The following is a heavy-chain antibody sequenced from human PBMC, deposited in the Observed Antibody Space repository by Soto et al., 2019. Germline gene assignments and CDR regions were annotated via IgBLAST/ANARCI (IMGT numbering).Heavy chain of an antibody. Sequence: ASVKVSCKASGYTFTSYGISWVRQAPGQGLEWMGWISAYNGNTNYAQKLQGRVTMTTDTSTSTAYMELRSLRSDDTAVYYCARHENYYDSSGYYHGLDYWGQGTLVTVYS. V-gene: IGHV1-18*01. D-gene: IGHD3-22*01. CDR1: GYTFTSYG. J-gene: IGHJ4*02. CDR3: ARHENYYDSSGYYHGLDY. CDR2: ISAYNGNT.